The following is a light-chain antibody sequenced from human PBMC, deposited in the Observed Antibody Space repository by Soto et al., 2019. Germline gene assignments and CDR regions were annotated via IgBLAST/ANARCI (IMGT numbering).Light chain of an antibody. CDR3: QQYGNPPPNA. V-gene: IGKV3-20*01. Sequence: EIVLTQSPGTLSLSPGERATLSCRASQSISSSHLARYQQKPGQAPRVLIYGASSRATGIPDRFSGSGSGTDFTLTISRLEPDDFAVYFCQQYGNPPPNAFGQGTKVEIK. CDR1: QSISSSH. CDR2: GAS. J-gene: IGKJ2*01.